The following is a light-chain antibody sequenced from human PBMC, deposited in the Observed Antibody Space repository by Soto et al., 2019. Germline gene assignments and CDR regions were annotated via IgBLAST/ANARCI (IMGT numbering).Light chain of an antibody. Sequence: DIQMTQSPSSLSASVGDGVTITCRASQSVSRHLNWYQQRPGNAPRLLIYAAFISQSWVPSRFNGSGSGPNCPLTLSSLRPHDFANYYCQHTYSTALTLGGGTKMEIK. V-gene: IGKV1-39*01. CDR2: AAF. CDR3: QHTYSTALT. CDR1: QSVSRH. J-gene: IGKJ4*01.